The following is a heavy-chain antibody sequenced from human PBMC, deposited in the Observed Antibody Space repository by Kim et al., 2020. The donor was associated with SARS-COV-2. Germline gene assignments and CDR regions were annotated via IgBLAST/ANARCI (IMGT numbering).Heavy chain of an antibody. Sequence: ADSVKGRLTISRDNAKNSLYLQMNSLRAEDTAVYYCAREPRGTLRGDRIFAWGQGTLVTVSS. V-gene: IGHV3-21*01. D-gene: IGHD2-21*02. J-gene: IGHJ5*02. CDR3: AREPRGTLRGDRIFA.